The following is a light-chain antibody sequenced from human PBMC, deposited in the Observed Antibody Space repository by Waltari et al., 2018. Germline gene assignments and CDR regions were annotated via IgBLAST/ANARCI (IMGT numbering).Light chain of an antibody. CDR3: QVWDNYADLVI. Sequence: SSVLTQPPSVSVAPGQTATITCGGNNIGSKSVHWYQQKPGQAPVLVVYDDDVRPPGIPARISGSNSANTASLTINRVEVGDEAAYFCQVWDNYADLVIFGGGTKLTVL. J-gene: IGLJ2*01. V-gene: IGLV3-21*02. CDR1: NIGSKS. CDR2: DDD.